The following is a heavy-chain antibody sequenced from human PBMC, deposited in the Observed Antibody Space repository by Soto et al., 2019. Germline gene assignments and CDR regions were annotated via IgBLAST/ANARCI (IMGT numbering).Heavy chain of an antibody. CDR3: ARDIGPAAGNWYFDL. D-gene: IGHD6-13*01. J-gene: IGHJ2*01. Sequence: QVQLQESGPGLVKPSQTLSLTCTVSGGSISSGGYYWSWICQHPGKGLEWIGYIYYSGSTYYNPSLKSRVTISVDTSKNQFSLKLSSVTAADTAVYYCARDIGPAAGNWYFDLWGRGTLVTVSS. CDR2: IYYSGST. V-gene: IGHV4-31*03. CDR1: GGSISSGGYY.